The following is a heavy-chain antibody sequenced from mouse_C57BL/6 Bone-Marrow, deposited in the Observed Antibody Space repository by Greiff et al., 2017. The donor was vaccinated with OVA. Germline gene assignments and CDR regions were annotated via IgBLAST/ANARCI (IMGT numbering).Heavy chain of an antibody. CDR2: IDPETGGT. CDR3: TRGYSNYYAVDY. CDR1: GYTFTDYE. D-gene: IGHD2-5*01. Sequence: QVQLQQSGAELVRPGASVTLSCKASGYTFTDYEMHWVKQTPGHGLEWIGDIDPETGGTAYNQKFKGKAILTADKSSSTAYMELRSRTSEDSAVYYCTRGYSNYYAVDYWGQGTAVTVSS. V-gene: IGHV1-15*01. J-gene: IGHJ4*01.